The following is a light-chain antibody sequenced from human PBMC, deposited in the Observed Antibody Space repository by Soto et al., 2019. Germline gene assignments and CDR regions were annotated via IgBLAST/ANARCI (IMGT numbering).Light chain of an antibody. CDR3: QQYNVWPLT. CDR2: VAS. Sequence: EIVMTQSPVTLSVSPGDRATLSCRASQSVNSNLAWYQQKPGQTPKLIIYVASTRATGIPARFSGSGSETEFTLTISSLQSEDFAVYYCQQYNVWPLTFGGGTKVEFK. V-gene: IGKV3-15*01. J-gene: IGKJ4*01. CDR1: QSVNSN.